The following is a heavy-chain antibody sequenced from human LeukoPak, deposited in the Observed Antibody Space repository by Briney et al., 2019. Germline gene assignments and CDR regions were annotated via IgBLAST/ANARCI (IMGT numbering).Heavy chain of an antibody. CDR2: FSDTDSST. Sequence: QTGGSLRLSCTTSGFTFSNFAMSWVRQAPGKGLEWVSSFSDTDSSTYYAGSVRGRFTISRDNSKNTLYLQMNSLRADDTAVYYCAKDHGFYSSGWSPLFDFWGQGTLVTVSS. V-gene: IGHV3-23*01. D-gene: IGHD6-19*01. J-gene: IGHJ4*02. CDR1: GFTFSNFA. CDR3: AKDHGFYSSGWSPLFDF.